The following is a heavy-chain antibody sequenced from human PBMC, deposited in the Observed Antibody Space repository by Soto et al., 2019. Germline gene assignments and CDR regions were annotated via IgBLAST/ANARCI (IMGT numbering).Heavy chain of an antibody. CDR3: AATRRSSFSDWYFDL. D-gene: IGHD6-13*01. CDR2: IHFSGST. J-gene: IGHJ2*01. Sequence: SETLSLTCSVSGGSISSPNYYWGWIRQPPGKGLEWIGSIHFSGSTYYNPSLKSRVTISVDTSMTQFSLRLSSVTAADTAVHYCAATRRSSFSDWYFDLWGRGTLVSVPS. V-gene: IGHV4-39*01. CDR1: GGSISSPNYY.